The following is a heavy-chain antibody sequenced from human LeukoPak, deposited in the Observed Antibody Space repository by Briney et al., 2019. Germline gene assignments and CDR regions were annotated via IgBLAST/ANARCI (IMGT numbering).Heavy chain of an antibody. CDR3: ARVGGDDSSGYYYVV. CDR1: GFTFSSYW. D-gene: IGHD3-22*01. CDR2: INSDGSST. Sequence: GGSQRLSCAASGFTFSSYWMHWVRQAPGKGLVWVSRINSDGSSTSYADSAKGRFTISRDNAKNTLYLQMSSLRAEDTAVYYCARVGGDDSSGYYYVVWGQGTLVTVSS. J-gene: IGHJ4*02. V-gene: IGHV3-74*01.